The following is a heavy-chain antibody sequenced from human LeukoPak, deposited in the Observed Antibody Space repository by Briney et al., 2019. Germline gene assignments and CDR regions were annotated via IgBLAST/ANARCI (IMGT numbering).Heavy chain of an antibody. J-gene: IGHJ5*02. Sequence: GSVKVSCEASGYTVTGYYMHWVRQAPGQGLEWMGWINPNSGGTNYAQKFQGRVTMTMDTSISTAYMELSRLRSDDTAVYYCARSSTDGDWFDPWGQGTLVTVSS. CDR2: INPNSGGT. CDR3: ARSSTDGDWFDP. CDR1: GYTVTGYY. D-gene: IGHD4-17*01. V-gene: IGHV1-2*02.